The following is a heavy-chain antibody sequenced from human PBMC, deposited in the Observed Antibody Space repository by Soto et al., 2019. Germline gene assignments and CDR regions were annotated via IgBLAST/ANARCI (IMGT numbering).Heavy chain of an antibody. Sequence: ASVKVSCKGSGGTFSSYSISWVLQAPGQGLEWMGGIIPIFGTANYAQRFQGRVTITADKSTSTAYMELSSLRSEDTAVYYCARDSAVAYGMDVWGQGTTVTVSS. CDR2: IIPIFGTA. D-gene: IGHD2-15*01. CDR3: ARDSAVAYGMDV. V-gene: IGHV1-69*06. CDR1: GGTFSSYS. J-gene: IGHJ6*02.